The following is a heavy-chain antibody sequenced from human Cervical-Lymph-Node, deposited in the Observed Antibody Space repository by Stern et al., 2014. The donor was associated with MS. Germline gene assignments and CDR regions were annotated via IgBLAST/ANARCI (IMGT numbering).Heavy chain of an antibody. V-gene: IGHV1-2*06. CDR2: INANSGDT. J-gene: IGHJ4*02. Sequence: QLVQSGAEVKKPGASMKVSCKASGYTFTNYDIHWVRQAPGQGLEWMGRINANSGDTKYAQKLQGRVTLTRDTSVSTAYMEVSRLMSDDTAVYYCARRVTRNNFDSWGQGTLVTVSS. CDR3: ARRVTRNNFDS. D-gene: IGHD4-17*01. CDR1: GYTFTNYD.